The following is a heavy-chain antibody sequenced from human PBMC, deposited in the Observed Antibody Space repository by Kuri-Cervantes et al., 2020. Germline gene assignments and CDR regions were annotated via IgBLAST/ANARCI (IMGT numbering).Heavy chain of an antibody. V-gene: IGHV3-23*01. J-gene: IGHJ4*02. Sequence: LSLTCAASGFTFSSYAMSWVRQAPGKGLEWVSAISGSGGSTYYADSVKGRFTISRDNSKNTLYLQMNSLRAEDAAVYYCAVTVAGKFDYWGQGTLVTVSS. CDR1: GFTFSSYA. CDR3: AVTVAGKFDY. D-gene: IGHD6-19*01. CDR2: ISGSGGST.